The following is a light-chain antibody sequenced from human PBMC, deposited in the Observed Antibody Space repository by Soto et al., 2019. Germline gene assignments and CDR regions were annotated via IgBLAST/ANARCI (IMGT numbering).Light chain of an antibody. Sequence: QSALTQPASVSGSPGQSITISCTGTSSDVGNYNLVSWYQQHPDKAPKLMIYEVTKRPSGVSNRFSGSKSGNTASLTISGLQTEDEADYYCCSYAGSSTFVVFGGGTKVTVL. CDR1: SSDVGNYNL. V-gene: IGLV2-23*02. J-gene: IGLJ2*01. CDR3: CSYAGSSTFVV. CDR2: EVT.